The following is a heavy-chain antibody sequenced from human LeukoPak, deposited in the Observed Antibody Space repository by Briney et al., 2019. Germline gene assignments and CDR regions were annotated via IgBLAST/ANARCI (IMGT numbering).Heavy chain of an antibody. D-gene: IGHD3-3*01. V-gene: IGHV3-21*01. CDR3: AREGTIWRAFDI. Sequence: GGSLRLSCAASGFTFSSYSMNWVRQAPGKGLEWVSSIGSSSSYIYYADSVKGRFTISRDNAKNSLYLQMNSLRAEDTAVYYCAREGTIWRAFDIWGQGTMVTVSS. CDR1: GFTFSSYS. J-gene: IGHJ3*02. CDR2: IGSSSSYI.